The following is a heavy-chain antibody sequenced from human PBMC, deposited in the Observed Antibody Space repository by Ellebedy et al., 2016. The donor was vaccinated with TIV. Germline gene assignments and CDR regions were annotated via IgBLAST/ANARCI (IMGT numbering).Heavy chain of an antibody. J-gene: IGHJ5*02. D-gene: IGHD3-10*01. Sequence: SETLSLTXAVYGGSFSGYYWSWIRQPPGKGLEWIGEINHSGSTNYNPSLKSRVTISVDTSKNQFSLKLSSVTAADTAVYYCARQLNISGSGENWFDPWGQGTLVTVSS. CDR2: INHSGST. CDR3: ARQLNISGSGENWFDP. CDR1: GGSFSGYY. V-gene: IGHV4-34*01.